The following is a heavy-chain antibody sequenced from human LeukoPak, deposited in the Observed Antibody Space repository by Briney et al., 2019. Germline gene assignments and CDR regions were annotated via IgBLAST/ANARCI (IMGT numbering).Heavy chain of an antibody. V-gene: IGHV4-34*01. J-gene: IGHJ3*02. Sequence: SETLSLTCAVYGGSFSGYYWSWIRQPPGKGLEWIGEINHSGSTNYNPALKSRVTISVDTSKNQFSLKLSSVTAADTAVYYCARRTGAYHDAFDIWGQGTMVTVSS. CDR2: INHSGST. CDR3: ARRTGAYHDAFDI. D-gene: IGHD7-27*01. CDR1: GGSFSGYY.